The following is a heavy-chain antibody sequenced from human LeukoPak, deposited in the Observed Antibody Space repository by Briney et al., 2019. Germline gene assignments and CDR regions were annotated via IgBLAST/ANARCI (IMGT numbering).Heavy chain of an antibody. CDR2: INPNSGGT. V-gene: IGHV1-2*02. CDR3: ARAYDSGYIPNWFDP. Sequence: ASVKVSCKASGYTFTGYYMHWVRQAPGQGLEWMGWINPNSGGTNYAQKFQGRVTMTRDTSISTAYMELSRLRSDDTAVYYCARAYDSGYIPNWFDPWGQGTLVTVSS. D-gene: IGHD3-22*01. CDR1: GYTFTGYY. J-gene: IGHJ5*02.